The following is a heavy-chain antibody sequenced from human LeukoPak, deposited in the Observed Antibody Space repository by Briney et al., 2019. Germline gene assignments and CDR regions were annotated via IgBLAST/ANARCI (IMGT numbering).Heavy chain of an antibody. CDR1: GGSISGYY. CDR2: IHYSGNT. J-gene: IGHJ4*02. Sequence: SGTLSLTCTVSGGSISGYYWTWIRQAPGKGLEWIGYIHYSGNTNYNPSLKSRVTISVDTSKNQFSLKLSSVPAADTAMYYCARDNEVAARSFDYWGQGTLVTVSS. V-gene: IGHV4-59*12. D-gene: IGHD6-6*01. CDR3: ARDNEVAARSFDY.